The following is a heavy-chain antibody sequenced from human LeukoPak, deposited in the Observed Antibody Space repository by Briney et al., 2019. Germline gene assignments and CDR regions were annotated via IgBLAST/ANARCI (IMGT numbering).Heavy chain of an antibody. V-gene: IGHV3-64*03. CDR2: ISDSGGST. CDR1: GFPFSSCA. J-gene: IGHJ6*02. CDR3: VREYSFGPYGMDV. D-gene: IGHD2-15*01. Sequence: PGVPLTLSCSASGFPFSSCAMHWVRQSPGKGLEYVSAISDSGGSTYYADSVKGRFTKSRDNSKNTLYLQVSSLRAEDTAVYFCVREYSFGPYGMDVWGQGATVSVSS.